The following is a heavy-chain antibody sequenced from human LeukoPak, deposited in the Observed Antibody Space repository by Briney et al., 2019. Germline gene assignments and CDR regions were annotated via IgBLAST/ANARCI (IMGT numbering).Heavy chain of an antibody. CDR3: ARDTGVSGSGNPGAFDI. CDR2: ISGSGAA. Sequence: GGSLRLSCAASGFTFNNYYMTWIRQAPGKGLEWVSYISGSGAAYYAESVKGRFTISRDNAENSLYLQMSSLRADDTAVYYCARDTGVSGSGNPGAFDIWGQGTMVTVSS. D-gene: IGHD4-23*01. J-gene: IGHJ3*02. V-gene: IGHV3-11*04. CDR1: GFTFNNYY.